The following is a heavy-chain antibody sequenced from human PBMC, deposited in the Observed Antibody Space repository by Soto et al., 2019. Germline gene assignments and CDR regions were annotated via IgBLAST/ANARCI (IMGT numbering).Heavy chain of an antibody. J-gene: IGHJ4*02. V-gene: IGHV4-39*01. CDR1: CSSIRSSSYY. CDR3: ARPEGGCSGGSCYFGY. CDR2: IYYSGST. Sequence: SDTLSLTCSVPCSSIRSSSYYWGWIRQPPGKGLEWIGSIYYSGSTYYNPSLKSRVTISVDTSKNQFSLKLSSVTAADTVLYYCARPEGGCSGGSCYFGYWGQGTLVTVS. D-gene: IGHD2-15*01.